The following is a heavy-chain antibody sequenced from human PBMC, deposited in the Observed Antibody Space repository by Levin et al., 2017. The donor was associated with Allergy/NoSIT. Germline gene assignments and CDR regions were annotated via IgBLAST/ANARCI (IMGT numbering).Heavy chain of an antibody. D-gene: IGHD2-8*02. CDR1: GFTFNSYW. V-gene: IGHV3-7*04. CDR2: IKQDGTEK. Sequence: GGSLRLSCVASGFTFNSYWMSWVRQAPGKGLEWVANIKQDGTEKYYVDSVNGRFTASRDNARNFLYLHMSSLRAEDPAVNYCARNWRSAFDIWGHGTTVTVSS. J-gene: IGHJ3*02. CDR3: ARNWRSAFDI.